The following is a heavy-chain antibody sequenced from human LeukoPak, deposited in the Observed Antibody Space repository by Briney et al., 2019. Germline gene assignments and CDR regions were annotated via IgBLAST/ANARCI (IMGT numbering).Heavy chain of an antibody. CDR3: ATADCSGGSCYRTLYYYYMDV. Sequence: ASVKVSCKASGYTFTGYYMHWVRQAPGQGLEWMGWINPNSGGTNYAQKFQGRVTMTEDTSTDTAYMELSSLRSEDTAVYYCATADCSGGSCYRTLYYYYMDVWGKGTTVTVSS. D-gene: IGHD2-15*01. J-gene: IGHJ6*03. CDR1: GYTFTGYY. CDR2: INPNSGGT. V-gene: IGHV1-2*02.